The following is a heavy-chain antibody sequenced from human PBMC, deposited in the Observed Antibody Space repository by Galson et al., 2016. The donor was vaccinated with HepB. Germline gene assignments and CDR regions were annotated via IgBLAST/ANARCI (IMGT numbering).Heavy chain of an antibody. CDR3: AKDVAPYGDYGIDY. D-gene: IGHD4-17*01. J-gene: IGHJ4*02. CDR1: GFTFSSYG. CDR2: ISYDGSNK. Sequence: SLRLSCAASGFTFSSYGMHWVRQAPGKGLEWVAVISYDGSNKHYADSVKGRFTISRDNSKNTLYLQMNTLRTEDTAVYSCAKDVAPYGDYGIDYWGQGTLVTVSS. V-gene: IGHV3-30*18.